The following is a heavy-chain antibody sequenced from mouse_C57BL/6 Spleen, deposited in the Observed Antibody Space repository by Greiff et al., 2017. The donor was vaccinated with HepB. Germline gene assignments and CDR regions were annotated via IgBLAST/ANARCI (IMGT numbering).Heavy chain of an antibody. D-gene: IGHD2-2*01. CDR1: GFTFSDYY. CDR2: ISNGGGST. CDR3: ARRGVTTGGYAMDY. V-gene: IGHV5-12*01. Sequence: EVHLVESGGGLVQPGGSLKLSCAASGFTFSDYYMYWVRQTPEKRLEWVAYISNGGGSTYYPDTVKGRFTISRDNAKNTLYLQMSRLKSEDTAMYYCARRGVTTGGYAMDYWGQGTSVTVSS. J-gene: IGHJ4*01.